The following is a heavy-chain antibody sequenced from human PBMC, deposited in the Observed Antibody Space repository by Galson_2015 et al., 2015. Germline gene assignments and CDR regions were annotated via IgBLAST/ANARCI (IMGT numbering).Heavy chain of an antibody. J-gene: IGHJ6*02. CDR3: AGNVLRPDGSSWFSNGMDV. Sequence: SLRLSCAASGFTFSSYSMNWVRQAPGKGLEWVSTISSSSSYIYYADSVKGRFTISRDNARNSLYLQMNSLRAEDTAVYYCAGNVLRPDGSSWFSNGMDVWGQGTTVTVSS. CDR1: GFTFSSYS. CDR2: ISSSSSYI. D-gene: IGHD6-13*01. V-gene: IGHV3-21*01.